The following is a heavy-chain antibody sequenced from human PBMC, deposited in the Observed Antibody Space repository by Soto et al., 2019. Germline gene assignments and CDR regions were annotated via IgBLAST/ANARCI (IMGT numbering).Heavy chain of an antibody. J-gene: IGHJ6*02. D-gene: IGHD2-15*01. Sequence: QVQLVQSGSEVKKPGSSVKVSCKASGGTFSSYAISWVRQAPGQGLEWMGGIIPNFGTANYAQKFQGRVTITADESTSTAYLELSSLRSEDTAVYYCARARRNVVVVAAEQGYYYGMDVWGQRTTVTVSS. CDR2: IIPNFGTA. CDR1: GGTFSSYA. V-gene: IGHV1-69*01. CDR3: ARARRNVVVVAAEQGYYYGMDV.